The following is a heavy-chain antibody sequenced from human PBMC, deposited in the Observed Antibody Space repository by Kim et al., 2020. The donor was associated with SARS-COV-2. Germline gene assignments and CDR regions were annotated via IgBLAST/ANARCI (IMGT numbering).Heavy chain of an antibody. V-gene: IGHV3-7*01. Sequence: GGSLRLSCAASGFTFSDYWMRWVRHSPGKGLEWVADLNQDGSDKHYMESVKGQFTISRDNAKNSLFLQMDSLRAEDAALYYCARGGSYSFEYWSQGTLVTVSS. CDR3: ARGGSYSFEY. D-gene: IGHD6-13*01. J-gene: IGHJ4*02. CDR2: LNQDGSDK. CDR1: GFTFSDYW.